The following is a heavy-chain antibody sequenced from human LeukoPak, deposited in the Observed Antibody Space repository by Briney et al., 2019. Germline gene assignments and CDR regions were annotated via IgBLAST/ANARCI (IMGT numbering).Heavy chain of an antibody. CDR3: ARSHSYYSSGWPNGGLIDY. Sequence: PSQTLSLTCTVSGGSISSGGYYWSWIRQHPGKGLEWIGYIYYSGSTYYNPSLKSRVTISVDKSKNQFSLKLSSVTAADTAVYYCARSHSYYSSGWPNGGLIDYWGQGTLVTVSS. V-gene: IGHV4-31*03. CDR2: IYYSGST. J-gene: IGHJ4*02. D-gene: IGHD6-19*01. CDR1: GGSISSGGYY.